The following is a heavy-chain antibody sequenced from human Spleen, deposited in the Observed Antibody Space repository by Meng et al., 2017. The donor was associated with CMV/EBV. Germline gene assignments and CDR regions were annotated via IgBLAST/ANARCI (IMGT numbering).Heavy chain of an antibody. D-gene: IGHD3-10*01. CDR2: INHSGST. CDR3: ARGLGAHYYGSIFAHGGLDV. J-gene: IGHJ6*02. V-gene: IGHV4-34*01. CDR1: GGSFSGYY. Sequence: SETLSLTCAVYGGSFSGYYWSWIRQPPGKGLEWIGEINHSGSTNYTPSLKSRVTISVDTSKNQFSLKLCSVTVADTAVYYCARGLGAHYYGSIFAHGGLDVWDQGTTVTVSS.